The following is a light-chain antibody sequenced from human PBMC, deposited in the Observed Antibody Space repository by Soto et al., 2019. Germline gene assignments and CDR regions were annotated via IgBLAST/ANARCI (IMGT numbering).Light chain of an antibody. CDR1: SYNIGAGYD. CDR2: GNK. CDR3: QSYDSSLSVSYV. Sequence: SVLTQPPSVSGAPGQRVTISCTGSSYNIGAGYDVHWYQQRPGTAPKLLIYGNKNRPSGVPDRFSGSKSGTSASLAITGLQAEDEADYYCQSYDSSLSVSYVFGTGTKVTVL. J-gene: IGLJ1*01. V-gene: IGLV1-40*01.